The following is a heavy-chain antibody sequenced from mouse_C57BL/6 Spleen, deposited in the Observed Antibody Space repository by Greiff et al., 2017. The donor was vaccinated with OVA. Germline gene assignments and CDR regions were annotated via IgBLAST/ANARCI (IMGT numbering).Heavy chain of an antibody. Sequence: EVQLQQSGGGLVKPGGSLKLSCAASGFTFSSYAMSWVRQTPEKRLEWVATISDGGSYTYYPDNVKGRFTNSRDNAKNNLYLQMSHLKSEDTAMYYCAREGPHYAMDYWGQGTSVTVSS. J-gene: IGHJ4*01. CDR2: ISDGGSYT. CDR1: GFTFSSYA. CDR3: AREGPHYAMDY. V-gene: IGHV5-4*01.